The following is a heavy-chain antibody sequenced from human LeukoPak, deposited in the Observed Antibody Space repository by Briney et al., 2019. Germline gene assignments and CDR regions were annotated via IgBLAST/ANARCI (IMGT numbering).Heavy chain of an antibody. CDR2: IYSSGST. V-gene: IGHV4-61*02. CDR1: GGSISSGSYY. D-gene: IGHD3-10*01. J-gene: IGHJ4*02. CDR3: ARRYGSGSSGTFDY. Sequence: SETLSLTCTVSGGSISSGSYYWSWIRQPAGKGLEWIGRIYSSGSTSYNPSLKSRVTISVGTSTNQFSLKLSSVTAADTAVYYCARRYGSGSSGTFDYWGQGTLVTVSS.